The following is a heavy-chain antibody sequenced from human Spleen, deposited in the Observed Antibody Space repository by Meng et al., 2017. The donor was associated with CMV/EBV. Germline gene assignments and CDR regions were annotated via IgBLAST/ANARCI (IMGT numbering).Heavy chain of an antibody. CDR1: GYRFTSNW. D-gene: IGHD2/OR15-2a*01. CDR3: ARLPPAFWSVIEY. Sequence: GESLKISCKGSGYRFTSNWIAWVRQMPGKGLEWMGMIYPGDSETRYSPSFQGQVTISGDKSISTAYLQWSSLKASDTAIYFCARLPPAFWSVIEYWGQGTLVTVSS. V-gene: IGHV5-51*01. CDR2: IYPGDSET. J-gene: IGHJ4*02.